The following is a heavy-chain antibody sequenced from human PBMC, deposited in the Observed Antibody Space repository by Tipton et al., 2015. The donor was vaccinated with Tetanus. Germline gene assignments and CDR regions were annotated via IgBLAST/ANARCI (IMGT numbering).Heavy chain of an antibody. J-gene: IGHJ5*02. CDR2: IYTSGTT. CDR1: GASISSYY. CDR3: ARLYSYGSLYWFDP. Sequence: TLSLTCTVSGASISSYYWSWIRQPAGKGLEWIGRIYTSGTTNYNPSLKSRVTMSLDTSKNQFSLKLNSVTAADTAVYYCARLYSYGSLYWFDPWGQGTLVTVSS. V-gene: IGHV4-4*07. D-gene: IGHD5-18*01.